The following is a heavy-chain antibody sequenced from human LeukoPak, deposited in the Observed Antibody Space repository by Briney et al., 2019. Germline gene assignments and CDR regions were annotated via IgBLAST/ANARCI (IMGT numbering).Heavy chain of an antibody. CDR2: IFHDWTT. Sequence: ETLSLTCSVSGYSFSSGYYWGWIRQPPGKGLEWLGTIFHDWTTHYNPSLNTLVTISVQKSKNQFSLRLNFVTAADTAVYYCARTIDDFRSGYYLALGYWGQGTLVTVSS. D-gene: IGHD3-3*01. J-gene: IGHJ4*02. V-gene: IGHV4-38-2*01. CDR3: ARTIDDFRSGYYLALGY. CDR1: GYSFSSGYY.